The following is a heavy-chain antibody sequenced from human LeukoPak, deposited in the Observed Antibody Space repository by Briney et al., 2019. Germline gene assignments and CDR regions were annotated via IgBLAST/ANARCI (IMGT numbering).Heavy chain of an antibody. Sequence: SETLSLTCAVYGGSFSGYYWSWIRQPPGKGLEWIGSIYYSGSTYYNPSLKSRVTISVDTSKNQFSLKLSSVTAADTAVYYCARHAPHIVVVPAAIRYFDYWGQGTLVTVSS. CDR2: IYYSGST. CDR1: GGSFSGYY. J-gene: IGHJ4*02. D-gene: IGHD2-2*02. V-gene: IGHV4-34*01. CDR3: ARHAPHIVVVPAAIRYFDY.